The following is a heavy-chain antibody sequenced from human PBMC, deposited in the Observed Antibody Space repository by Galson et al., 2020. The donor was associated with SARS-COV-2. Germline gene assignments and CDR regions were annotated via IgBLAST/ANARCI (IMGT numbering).Heavy chain of an antibody. CDR1: GFTFSSYG. CDR3: AKEWTGTATMYFDY. J-gene: IGHJ4*02. V-gene: IGHV3-33*06. Sequence: GGSLRLSCAASGFTFSSYGMHWVRQAPGKGLEWVAVLWYDGSNKYYADSVKGRFTISRDNSKNTLYLQMNSLRAEDTAVYYCAKEWTGTATMYFDYWGQGTLVTVSS. CDR2: LWYDGSNK. D-gene: IGHD1-7*01.